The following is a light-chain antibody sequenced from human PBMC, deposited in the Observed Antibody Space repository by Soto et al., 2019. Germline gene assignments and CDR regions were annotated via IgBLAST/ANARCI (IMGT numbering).Light chain of an antibody. Sequence: EVVLTQSPGTLSLSPGQRATLSCRARQSVDSTYLAWYQQKPGQAPRLLIYGASTRATGIPDRFSGSGSGTDFTLTISRLEPEDFAVYYCQQSGTSGTF. V-gene: IGKV3-20*01. CDR1: QSVDSTY. CDR2: GAS. J-gene: IGKJ1*01. CDR3: QQSGTSGT.